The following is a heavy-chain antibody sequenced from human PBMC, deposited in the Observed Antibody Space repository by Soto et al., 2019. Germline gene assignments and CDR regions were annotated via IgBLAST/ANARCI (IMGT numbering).Heavy chain of an antibody. Sequence: SVKVSCKASGGTFSSYAISWVRQAPGQGLEWMGGIIPILGTANYAQKFQGRVTITADESTSTAYMELSSLRSEDTAVYYCARDRVAYCGGDCYPYYFDYWGQGTLVTVSS. CDR2: IIPILGTA. CDR1: GGTFSSYA. V-gene: IGHV1-69*13. D-gene: IGHD2-21*02. CDR3: ARDRVAYCGGDCYPYYFDY. J-gene: IGHJ4*02.